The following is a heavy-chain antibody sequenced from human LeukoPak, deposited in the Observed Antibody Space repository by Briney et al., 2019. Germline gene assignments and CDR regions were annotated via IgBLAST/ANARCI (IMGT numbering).Heavy chain of an antibody. Sequence: GGSLRLSCAASGFTFSSYDMNWVRQAPGKGLEWVSSISSGSSYIYYADSVKGRFTISRDKAKNSLYLQMNSLRAEDTSVYYCARQRDQAATLDYWGQGTLVTVSS. V-gene: IGHV3-21*01. CDR3: ARQRDQAATLDY. J-gene: IGHJ4*02. D-gene: IGHD2-15*01. CDR2: ISSGSSYI. CDR1: GFTFSSYD.